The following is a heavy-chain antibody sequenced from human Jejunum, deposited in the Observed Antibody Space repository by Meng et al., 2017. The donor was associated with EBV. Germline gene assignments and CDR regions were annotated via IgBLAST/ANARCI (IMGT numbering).Heavy chain of an antibody. CDR2: ISTYHGDT. Sequence: VLVVQAGGEVQEPGASVKVSGKTFGYSFTGYRLTVVRSSPGRVLGWMGGISTYHGDTRYEQKFQGKVTVITDTSTSTAYMELRSLRSDDAAMYYCARAGETYGLGSFHCDYWGQGTLVTVSS. D-gene: IGHD3-10*01. CDR3: ARAGETYGLGSFHCDY. J-gene: IGHJ4*02. CDR1: GYSFTGYR. V-gene: IGHV1-18*01.